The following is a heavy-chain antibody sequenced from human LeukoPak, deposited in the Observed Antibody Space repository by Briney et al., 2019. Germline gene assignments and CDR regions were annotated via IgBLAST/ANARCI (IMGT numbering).Heavy chain of an antibody. CDR1: GFTFSSYW. J-gene: IGHJ5*02. CDR2: IKTDGSEK. Sequence: PGGSLRLSCEASGFTFSSYWMSWVRQAPGKGLEWVANIKTDGSEKYYVDSVKGRFTISRDNAKNSLYLQMNSLRAEDRAVYYCARDYTGYFPWGQGTLVIVSS. CDR3: ARDYTGYFP. V-gene: IGHV3-7*03. D-gene: IGHD3-9*01.